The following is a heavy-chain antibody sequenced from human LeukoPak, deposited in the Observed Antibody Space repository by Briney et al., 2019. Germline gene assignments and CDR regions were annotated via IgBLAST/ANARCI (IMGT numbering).Heavy chain of an antibody. J-gene: IGHJ3*02. CDR1: GYTFTNYN. D-gene: IGHD5-12*01. CDR2: ISPSEGST. Sequence: ASVKVSCKASGYTFTNYNIHWVRQAPGQGLEWMGIISPSEGSTNYAQNFRGRVTMTRDTSTSTVYMELSSLRSEDTAVFYCARAGTISGYDGGAFDIWGQGTMVTVSS. V-gene: IGHV1-46*01. CDR3: ARAGTISGYDGGAFDI.